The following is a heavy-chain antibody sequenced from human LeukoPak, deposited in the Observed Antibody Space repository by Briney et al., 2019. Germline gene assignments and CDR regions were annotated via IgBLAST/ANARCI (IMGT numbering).Heavy chain of an antibody. V-gene: IGHV3-23*01. CDR1: GFTFSSYT. D-gene: IGHD4-17*01. Sequence: GGSLRLSCAASGFTFSSYTMSWVRQAPGKGLEWVSTITTSDGNTYYADSVKGRFTVSRDNSKNTLFLQMNSLRAEDTAVYYCAKSLARIITVTTFFFDYWGQGTLVTVSS. CDR2: ITTSDGNT. J-gene: IGHJ4*02. CDR3: AKSLARIITVTTFFFDY.